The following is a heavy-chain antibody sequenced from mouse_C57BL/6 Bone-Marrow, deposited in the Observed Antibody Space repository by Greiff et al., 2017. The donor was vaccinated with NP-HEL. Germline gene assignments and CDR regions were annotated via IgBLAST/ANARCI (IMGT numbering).Heavy chain of an antibody. CDR3: ARSVGLLRGYYAMDY. CDR1: GFTFSDYY. V-gene: IGHV5-12*01. CDR2: ISNGGGST. Sequence: EVNLVESGGGLVQPGGSLKLSCAASGFTFSDYYMYWVRQTPEKRLEWVAYISNGGGSTYYPDTVKGRFTISRDNAKNTLYLQMSRLKSEDTAMYYCARSVGLLRGYYAMDYWGQGTSVTVSS. D-gene: IGHD2-10*01. J-gene: IGHJ4*01.